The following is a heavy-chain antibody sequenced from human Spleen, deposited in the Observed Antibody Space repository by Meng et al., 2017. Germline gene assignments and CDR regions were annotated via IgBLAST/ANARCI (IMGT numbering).Heavy chain of an antibody. V-gene: IGHV1-18*01. CDR3: ARDSEMATITWYFDL. CDR1: GYTFTSYG. J-gene: IGHJ2*01. D-gene: IGHD5-24*01. Sequence: QVQLVESGAEVKKPGASVKVSCKASGYTFTSYGISWVRQAPGQGLEWMGWISAYNGNTNYAQKLQGRVTMTTDTSTSTAYMELRSLRSDDTAVYYCARDSEMATITWYFDLWGRGTLVTVSS. CDR2: ISAYNGNT.